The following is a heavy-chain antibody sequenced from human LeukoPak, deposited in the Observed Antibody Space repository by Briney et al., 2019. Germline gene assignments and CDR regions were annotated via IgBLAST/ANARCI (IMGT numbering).Heavy chain of an antibody. J-gene: IGHJ4*02. V-gene: IGHV4-38-2*02. CDR2: IYHSGST. CDR3: AITGYSSGWWGRAGY. D-gene: IGHD6-19*01. Sequence: SETLSLTCTVSGYSISSGYYWGWIRQPPGKGLEWIGSIYHSGSTYYNPSLKSRVTISVDTSKNQFSLKLSSVTAADTAVYYCAITGYSSGWWGRAGYWGQGTLVTVSS. CDR1: GYSISSGYY.